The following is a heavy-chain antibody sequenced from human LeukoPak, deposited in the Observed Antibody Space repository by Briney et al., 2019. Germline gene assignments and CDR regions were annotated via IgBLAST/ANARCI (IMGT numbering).Heavy chain of an antibody. CDR2: IIPIFGTA. V-gene: IGHV1-69*06. D-gene: IGHD5-18*01. Sequence: ASVKVSCKASGGTFSSYAISWVRQAPGQGLEWMGGIIPIFGTANYAQKFQGRVTITADKSTSTAYMELSSLRSEDTAVYYCARVSSLRAAGYSYGLGSLTQGYYYYYYMDVWGKGTTVTVSS. CDR3: ARVSSLRAAGYSYGLGSLTQGYYYYYYMDV. J-gene: IGHJ6*03. CDR1: GGTFSSYA.